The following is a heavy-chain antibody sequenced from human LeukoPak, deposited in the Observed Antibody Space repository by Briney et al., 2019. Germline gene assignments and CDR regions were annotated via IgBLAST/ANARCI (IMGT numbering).Heavy chain of an antibody. CDR3: AREGYSYGFDY. CDR1: GGTFSSYA. J-gene: IGHJ4*02. D-gene: IGHD5-18*01. V-gene: IGHV1-18*01. CDR2: ISAYNGNT. Sequence: ASVKVSCKASGGTFSSYAISWVRQAPGQGLEWMGWISAYNGNTNYAQKLQGRVTMTTDTSTSTAYMELRSLRSDDTAVYYCAREGYSYGFDYWGQGTLVTVSS.